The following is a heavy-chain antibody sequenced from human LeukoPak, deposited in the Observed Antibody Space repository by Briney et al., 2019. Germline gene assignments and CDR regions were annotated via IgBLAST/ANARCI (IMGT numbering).Heavy chain of an antibody. V-gene: IGHV1-2*02. CDR2: INPNSGGT. CDR1: GYTFTGCY. D-gene: IGHD1-7*01. J-gene: IGHJ4*02. CDR3: ASPGNNWNYLFDY. Sequence: GASVKVSCKASGYTFTGCYMHWVRQAPGQGLECMGWINPNSGGTNYAQKFQGRVTMTRDTSISTAYMELSRLRSDDTAVYYCASPGNNWNYLFDYWGQGTLVTVSS.